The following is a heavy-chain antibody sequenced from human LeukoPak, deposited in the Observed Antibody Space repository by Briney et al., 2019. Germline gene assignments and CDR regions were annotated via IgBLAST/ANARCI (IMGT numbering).Heavy chain of an antibody. J-gene: IGHJ4*02. Sequence: GGSLRLSCAASGLTFSRYAMRWVRQAPGKGLEWVSGVSTSGGSTYYADSVKGRFTISRDNSKNTLHLQMNSLRAEDTAIYYGAKQAHDSRSTDFDDWGQGTLVTVSS. CDR1: GLTFSRYA. CDR3: AKQAHDSRSTDFDD. D-gene: IGHD6-13*01. V-gene: IGHV3-23*01. CDR2: VSTSGGST.